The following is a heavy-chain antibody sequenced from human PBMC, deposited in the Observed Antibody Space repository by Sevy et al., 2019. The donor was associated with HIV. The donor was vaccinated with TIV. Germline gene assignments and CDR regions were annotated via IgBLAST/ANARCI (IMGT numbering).Heavy chain of an antibody. CDR3: ARESYNTPYFDY. CDR2: ISSDGTKK. Sequence: GGSLRLSCAASGFTFSIYAIHWVRQAPGKGLEWLAIISSDGTKKFYADSVTGRFTISRDNSKNTLYLQMSSLSADDTAEYVCARESYNTPYFDYWGRGTLVTVSS. CDR1: GFTFSIYA. J-gene: IGHJ4*02. D-gene: IGHD3-10*01. V-gene: IGHV3-30-3*01.